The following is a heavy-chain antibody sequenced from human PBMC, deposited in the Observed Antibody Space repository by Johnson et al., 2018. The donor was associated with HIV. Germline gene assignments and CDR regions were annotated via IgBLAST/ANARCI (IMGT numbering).Heavy chain of an antibody. D-gene: IGHD3-3*01. V-gene: IGHV3-13*01. CDR1: GFTFSSYD. CDR3: ARGMYYNFWSGYGIRWDAFDI. CDR2: VGTAGDT. J-gene: IGHJ3*02. Sequence: EVQLVESGGGLVQSGGSLRLSCAASGFTFSSYDMHWVRQATGKGLEWVAAVGTAGDTFYPGSVKGRFTISREDAKNSLYLQMNSLSAGDTAVYYCARGMYYNFWSGYGIRWDAFDIWGQGTMVTVSS.